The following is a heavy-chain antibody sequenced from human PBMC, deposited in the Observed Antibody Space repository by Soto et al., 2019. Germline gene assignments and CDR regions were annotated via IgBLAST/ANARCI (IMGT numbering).Heavy chain of an antibody. J-gene: IGHJ4*02. Sequence: PSETLYLTCAAYGGSFSGYYWSWIRQPPGKGLEWIGEIDHGGSTTYNPSLKSRVTISIDASRNQFSLKLSSVTAADTAVYYCGSRLTGYYTNLDNWGQGTLVTVSS. CDR3: GSRLTGYYTNLDN. D-gene: IGHD3-9*01. V-gene: IGHV4-34*01. CDR1: GGSFSGYY. CDR2: IDHGGST.